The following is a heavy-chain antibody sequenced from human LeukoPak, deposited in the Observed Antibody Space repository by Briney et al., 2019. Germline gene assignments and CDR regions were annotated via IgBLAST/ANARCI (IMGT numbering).Heavy chain of an antibody. D-gene: IGHD5-24*01. V-gene: IGHV1-69*04. Sequence: SVKVSCKASGGSFSNYAISWVRQAPGQGLEWMGRIIPMHGITNYAQKFRGRVTITADKSTSTAYMELSSLRSEDTAMFYCARDHGDGFFDFWGQGALVTVSS. CDR3: ARDHGDGFFDF. CDR1: GGSFSNYA. CDR2: IIPMHGIT. J-gene: IGHJ5*01.